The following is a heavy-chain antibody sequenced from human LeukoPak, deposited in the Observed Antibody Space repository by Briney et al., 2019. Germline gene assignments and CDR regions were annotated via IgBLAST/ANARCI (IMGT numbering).Heavy chain of an antibody. CDR3: ARGRGEANRNAFDI. CDR1: GFTFSSSW. CDR2: IKQDGSEK. J-gene: IGHJ3*02. D-gene: IGHD1-14*01. V-gene: IGHV3-7*03. Sequence: GGSLRLSCVASGFTFSSSWMSWVRQAPGKGLEWVANIKQDGSEKSYVESVRGRFTISRDNSKNTLYLQMNSLRAEDTAVYYCARGRGEANRNAFDIWGQGTMVTVSS.